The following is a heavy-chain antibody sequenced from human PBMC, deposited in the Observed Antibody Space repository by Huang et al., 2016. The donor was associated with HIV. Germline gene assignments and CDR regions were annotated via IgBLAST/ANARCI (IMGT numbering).Heavy chain of an antibody. V-gene: IGHV3-30*02. CDR2: IQYDEKNK. CDR3: VRGDYYDSRGYHPGYFDY. D-gene: IGHD3-22*01. Sequence: VELLEAGGGVVQPGGSLKLSCGTSGFILSNYGMHWVRPVAGKVVELGTFIQYDEKNKYYVDFVKGRFTVGRDNANNTVFLQMRSLRPDDTAIYYCVRGDYYDSRGYHPGYFDYWGRGALVTVSS. CDR1: GFILSNYG. J-gene: IGHJ4*02.